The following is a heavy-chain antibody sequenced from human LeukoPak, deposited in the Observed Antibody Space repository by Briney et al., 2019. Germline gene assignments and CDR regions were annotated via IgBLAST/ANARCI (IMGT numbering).Heavy chain of an antibody. V-gene: IGHV3-30*04. CDR1: GFTFSSYA. CDR3: ARGAYSSSWLNFDY. CDR2: ISYDGSDK. Sequence: GGSLRLSCAASGFTFSSYAMHWVRQAPGEGLEWVALISYDGSDKYYADSVKGRFTISRDNSKNTLYVQMNSLRAEDTAVYYCARGAYSSSWLNFDYWGQGTLVTVSS. D-gene: IGHD6-13*01. J-gene: IGHJ4*02.